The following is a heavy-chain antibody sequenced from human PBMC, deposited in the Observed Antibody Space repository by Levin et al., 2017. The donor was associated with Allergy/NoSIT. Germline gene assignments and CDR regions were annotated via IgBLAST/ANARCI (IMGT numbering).Heavy chain of an antibody. Sequence: PSETLSLTCAVYGGSFSGYYWSWIRQPPGKGLEWIGEINHSGSTNYNPSLKSRVTISVDTSKNQFSLKLSSVTAADTAVYYCARGLRKVSLDYWGQGTLVTVSS. J-gene: IGHJ4*02. CDR3: ARGLRKVSLDY. V-gene: IGHV4-34*01. CDR1: GGSFSGYY. D-gene: IGHD5-12*01. CDR2: INHSGST.